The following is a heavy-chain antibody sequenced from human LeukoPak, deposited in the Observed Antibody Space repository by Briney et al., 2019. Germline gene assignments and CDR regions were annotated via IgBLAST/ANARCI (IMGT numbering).Heavy chain of an antibody. CDR1: GFTFSSYG. Sequence: PGGSLRLSCAASGFTFSSYGMHWVRQAPGKGLEWVAFIRYDGSNKYYADSVKGRFTISRDNSKNTLHLQMNSLRAEDTAVYYCAKEAHEVSTFDYWGQGTLVTVSS. V-gene: IGHV3-30*02. D-gene: IGHD2/OR15-2a*01. CDR2: IRYDGSNK. J-gene: IGHJ4*02. CDR3: AKEAHEVSTFDY.